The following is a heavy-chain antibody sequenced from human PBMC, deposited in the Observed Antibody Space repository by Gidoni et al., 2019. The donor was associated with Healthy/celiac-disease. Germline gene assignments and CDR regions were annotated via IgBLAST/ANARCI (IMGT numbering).Heavy chain of an antibody. CDR3: AHRRTGYGDYVYFQH. J-gene: IGHJ1*01. V-gene: IGHV2-5*02. D-gene: IGHD4-17*01. Sequence: QITLKESGPTLVKPTQTLTLTCTFSGFSLSTSGVGVGWIRQPPGKALDWLALIYWDDDKRYRPSLKSRLTITKDTAKNQVVLTMTNMDPVDTATYYCAHRRTGYGDYVYFQHWGQGTLVTVSS. CDR2: IYWDDDK. CDR1: GFSLSTSGVG.